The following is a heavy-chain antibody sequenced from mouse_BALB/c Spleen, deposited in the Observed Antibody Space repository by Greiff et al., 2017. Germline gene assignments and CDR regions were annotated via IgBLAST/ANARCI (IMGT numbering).Heavy chain of an antibody. J-gene: IGHJ2*01. Sequence: VQLQQSGAELVRPGALVKLSCKASGFTFKDYYMHWVKQRPEQGLEWIGWIDPENGNTIYDPKFQGKASITADTSSNTAYLQHSSLTSEDTAVYYSARGGNYSFDYGGKGTTVTVSA. CDR1: GFTFKDYY. CDR2: IDPENGNT. CDR3: ARGGNYSFDY. V-gene: IGHV14-1*02. D-gene: IGHD2-1*01.